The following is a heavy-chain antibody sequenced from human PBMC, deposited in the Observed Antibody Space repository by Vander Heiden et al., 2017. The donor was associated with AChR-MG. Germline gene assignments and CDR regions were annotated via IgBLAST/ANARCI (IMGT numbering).Heavy chain of an antibody. V-gene: IGHV4-38-2*01. CDR3: ARTSVYSSSFGDGFDP. Sequence: QVQLQESGPGLVKPSETLSLTCAVSGYPISSGYYWGWIRQPPGKGLEWIGSIYHSGSTYYNPSLKSRVTISVDTSKNQFSLKLSSVTAADTAVYYCARTSVYSSSFGDGFDPWGQGTLVTVSS. CDR2: IYHSGST. CDR1: GYPISSGYY. J-gene: IGHJ5*02. D-gene: IGHD6-13*01.